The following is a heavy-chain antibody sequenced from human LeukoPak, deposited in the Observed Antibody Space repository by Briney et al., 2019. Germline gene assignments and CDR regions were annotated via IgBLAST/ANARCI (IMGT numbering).Heavy chain of an antibody. CDR1: GYSISSGYY. J-gene: IGHJ4*02. CDR3: ASDFWSGSGYFDY. V-gene: IGHV4-38-2*02. D-gene: IGHD3-3*01. CDR2: IYHSGST. Sequence: PSETLSLTCTVSGYSISSGYYWGWIRQPPGKGLEWIGSIYHSGSTYYNPSLKSRVTISVDTSKNQFSLKLSSVTAADTAVYYCASDFWSGSGYFDYWGQGTLVTVSS.